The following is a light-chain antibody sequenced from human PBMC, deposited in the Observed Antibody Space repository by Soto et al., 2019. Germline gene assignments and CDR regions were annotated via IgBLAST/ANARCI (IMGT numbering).Light chain of an antibody. CDR2: GPS. V-gene: IGKV3-15*01. J-gene: IGKJ5*01. CDR3: QQYNQWPPT. CDR1: QSVSSD. Sequence: EIVMTQSPATLSVSPGERATLSCRASQSVSSDLAWYQQKPGQAPRLLIYGPSTRATGIPARFSGSGSGTEFTLTISSLQSEDFAVYYCQQYNQWPPTFGQGTRLEIK.